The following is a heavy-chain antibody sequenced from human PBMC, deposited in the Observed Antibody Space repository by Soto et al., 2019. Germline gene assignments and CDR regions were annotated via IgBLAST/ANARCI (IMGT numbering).Heavy chain of an antibody. CDR3: GRGGGMNTVMWDYYYGMDV. Sequence: PXETLSLTCTVSGGSISSYYWSWIRQPPGKGLEWIGYIYYSVSTNYNPSLNSRVTISVDTSKNQFSLKLSSVTAADTAVYYCGRGGGMNTVMWDYYYGMDVWGQGTTVTVPS. V-gene: IGHV4-59*01. CDR2: IYYSVST. D-gene: IGHD4-17*01. CDR1: GGSISSYY. J-gene: IGHJ6*02.